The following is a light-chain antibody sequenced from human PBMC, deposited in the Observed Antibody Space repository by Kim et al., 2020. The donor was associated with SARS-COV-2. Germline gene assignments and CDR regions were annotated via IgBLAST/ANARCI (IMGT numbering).Light chain of an antibody. CDR3: HQYNRTSLT. J-gene: IGKJ4*01. Sequence: DIQMTQSPSSLSASVGDRVTITCRASQGISNYLAWYQQNPGKVPKILIYGASTLPSGIPSRFSGSGSGTDFTLTITNLQPEDVAIYNYHQYNRTSLTFGGGTKVDIK. CDR1: QGISNY. CDR2: GAS. V-gene: IGKV1-27*01.